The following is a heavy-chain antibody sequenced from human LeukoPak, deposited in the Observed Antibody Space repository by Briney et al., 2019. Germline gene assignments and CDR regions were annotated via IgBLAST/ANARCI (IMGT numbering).Heavy chain of an antibody. CDR1: GYTFTGYY. D-gene: IGHD3-22*01. V-gene: IGHV1-2*02. CDR2: INPNSGGT. CDR3: ARYYYVSSGSPPEWVYFDY. Sequence: GASVKVSCKASGYTFTGYYMHWVRQAPGQGLEWMGWINPNSGGTNYAQKFQGRVTMTRDTSISTAYMELSSLRSEDTAVYYCARYYYVSSGSPPEWVYFDYWGQGTLVTVSS. J-gene: IGHJ4*02.